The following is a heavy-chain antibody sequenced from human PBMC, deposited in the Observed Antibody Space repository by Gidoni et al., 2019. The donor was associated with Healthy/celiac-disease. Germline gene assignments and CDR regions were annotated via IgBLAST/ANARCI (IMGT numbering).Heavy chain of an antibody. Sequence: QVQLQESGPGLVKPSGTLSLPCAVSGGSISSSNWWSWVRQPPGKGLEWIGEIYHSGSTNYNPSLKSRVTISVDKSKNQFSLKLSAVTAADTAVYYCARDYYDSSGNLYYFDYWGQGTLVTVSS. V-gene: IGHV4-4*02. CDR1: GGSISSSNW. CDR2: IYHSGST. CDR3: ARDYYDSSGNLYYFDY. D-gene: IGHD3-22*01. J-gene: IGHJ4*02.